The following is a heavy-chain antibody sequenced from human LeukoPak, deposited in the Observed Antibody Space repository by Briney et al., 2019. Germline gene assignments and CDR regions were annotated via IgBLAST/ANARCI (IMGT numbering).Heavy chain of an antibody. Sequence: SVKVSCKASGGTFSSYAISWVRQAPGQGLEWMGRIVPILGIANYAQKFQGRVTITADKSTSTAYMELSSLRSEDTAVYYCARYSDGGSSDYFDYWGQGTLVTVSS. J-gene: IGHJ4*02. CDR1: GGTFSSYA. D-gene: IGHD2-15*01. V-gene: IGHV1-69*04. CDR2: IVPILGIA. CDR3: ARYSDGGSSDYFDY.